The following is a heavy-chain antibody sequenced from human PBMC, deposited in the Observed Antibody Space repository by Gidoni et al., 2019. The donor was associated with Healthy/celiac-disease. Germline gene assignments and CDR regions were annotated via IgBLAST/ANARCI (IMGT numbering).Heavy chain of an antibody. CDR3: ARLEAYYDFWSGPGWDY. Sequence: QLQLQESGPGLVNPSETLSLTCTVSGGSLSSSSYYWGWIRQPPGKGLEWIGSIYYSGSTYNNPSLKSRVTISVETSKNQFSMKLSSVTAAETAVYYCARLEAYYDFWSGPGWDYWGQGTLVTVSS. CDR2: IYYSGST. D-gene: IGHD3-3*01. J-gene: IGHJ4*02. CDR1: GGSLSSSSYY. V-gene: IGHV4-39*01.